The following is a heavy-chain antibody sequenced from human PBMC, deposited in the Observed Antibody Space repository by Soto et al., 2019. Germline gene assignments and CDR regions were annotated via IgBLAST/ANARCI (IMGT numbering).Heavy chain of an antibody. D-gene: IGHD7-27*01. Sequence: SETLSLTCTVSGGSISSSSYYWGWIRQPPGKGLEWIGSIYYSGSTYYNPSLKSRVTISVDTSKNQFSLKLSSVTAADTAVYYCARHGPLTGDRSFDYWGQGTLVTVSS. CDR3: ARHGPLTGDRSFDY. J-gene: IGHJ4*02. CDR1: GGSISSSSYY. CDR2: IYYSGST. V-gene: IGHV4-39*01.